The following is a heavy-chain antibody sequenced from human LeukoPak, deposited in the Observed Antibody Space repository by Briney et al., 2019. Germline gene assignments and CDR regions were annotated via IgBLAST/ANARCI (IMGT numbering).Heavy chain of an antibody. CDR1: GFTFSIYG. V-gene: IGHV3-23*01. CDR3: ARRSDYGGNGNYFDY. CDR2: ITGRDSNT. Sequence: GGSLRLSCAASGFTFSIYGMSWVRQAPGKGQEWVSTITGRDSNTYYADSVEGRFIISRDNSRNTLYLQMNSLRAEDTAVYYCARRSDYGGNGNYFDYWGQGTPVTVSS. D-gene: IGHD4-23*01. J-gene: IGHJ4*02.